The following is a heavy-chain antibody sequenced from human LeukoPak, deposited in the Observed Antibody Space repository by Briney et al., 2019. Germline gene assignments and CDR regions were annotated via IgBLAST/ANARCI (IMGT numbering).Heavy chain of an antibody. J-gene: IGHJ6*02. CDR3: GEGGYYYYYGMDV. Sequence: GRSLRLSCAASGFTFSSYGMHWVRQAPGKGLEWVAVISYDGSNKYYADSVKGRFTISRDNSKNTLYLQMNSLRAEDTAVYYCGEGGYYYYYGMDVWGQGTTVTVSS. CDR2: ISYDGSNK. V-gene: IGHV3-30*03. CDR1: GFTFSSYG. D-gene: IGHD1-26*01.